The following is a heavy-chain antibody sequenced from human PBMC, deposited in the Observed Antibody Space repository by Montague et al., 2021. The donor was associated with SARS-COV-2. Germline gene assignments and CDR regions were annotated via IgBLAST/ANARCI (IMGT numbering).Heavy chain of an antibody. CDR2: IYSGGST. J-gene: IGHJ4*02. V-gene: IGHV3-66*02. CDR1: GFTVSSNY. D-gene: IGHD1-26*01. CDR3: ARLNGGSYRFDY. Sequence: SLRLSCAASGFTVSSNYMSLVRQAPGKGLEWVSVIYSGGSTYYAYSVKGRFTISRDNSKNTLHLQMNSLRAEDTAVYYCARLNGGSYRFDYWGQGTLVTVSS.